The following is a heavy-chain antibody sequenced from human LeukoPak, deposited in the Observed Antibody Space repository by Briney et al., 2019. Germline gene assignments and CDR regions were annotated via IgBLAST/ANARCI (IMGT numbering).Heavy chain of an antibody. CDR3: ARDDGGFGELRY. CDR2: ISADNGDI. D-gene: IGHD3-10*01. J-gene: IGHJ4*02. Sequence: ASVKVSCKASGYTFSSYGISWVRQAPGQGLEWMGSISADNGDINYAEKLRGRVTVTTDTSTSTAYMELRSLTFDDTAVYYCARDDGGFGELRYWGQGTLVTVSS. CDR1: GYTFSSYG. V-gene: IGHV1-18*01.